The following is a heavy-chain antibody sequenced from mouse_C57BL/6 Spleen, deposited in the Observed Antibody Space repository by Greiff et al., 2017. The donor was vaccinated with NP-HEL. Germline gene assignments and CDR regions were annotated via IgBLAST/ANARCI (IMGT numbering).Heavy chain of an antibody. J-gene: IGHJ2*01. D-gene: IGHD3-2*02. Sequence: EVQLQQSGPELVKPGASVKIPCKASGYTFTDYNMDWVKQSHGKSLEWIGDINPNNGGTIYNQKFKGKATLTVDKSSSTAYMELRSLTSEDTAVYYCARKREQLRPYFDYWGQGTTLTVSS. V-gene: IGHV1-18*01. CDR2: INPNNGGT. CDR1: GYTFTDYN. CDR3: ARKREQLRPYFDY.